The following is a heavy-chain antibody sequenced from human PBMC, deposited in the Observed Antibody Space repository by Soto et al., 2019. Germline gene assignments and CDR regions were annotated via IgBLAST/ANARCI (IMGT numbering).Heavy chain of an antibody. D-gene: IGHD2-2*01. J-gene: IGHJ5*02. CDR3: ARPYCGTNSCHGWFDP. CDR1: GYTFTDYY. CDR2: INSDSGGA. Sequence: SVKVACKASGYTFTDYYVYWVRQAPGQGLEWMGWINSDSGGANYAQNFQGRVTMTRDTSISTAYMELTRLTHDDTAVYYCARPYCGTNSCHGWFDPWGQGTLVTVSS. V-gene: IGHV1-2*02.